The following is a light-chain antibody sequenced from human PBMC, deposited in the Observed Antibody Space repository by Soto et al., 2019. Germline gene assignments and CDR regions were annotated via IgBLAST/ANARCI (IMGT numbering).Light chain of an antibody. J-gene: IGLJ1*01. V-gene: IGLV2-14*01. CDR3: ISYTTSNTRQIV. Sequence: QSSLTQTVSLSWSPGQSLTISRTRNSSYVCGYNYVSWYQQHPGKAPKFIIYDVSNRPSGVSTRFSGSKSGNTASLTISGLQAEDEADYYCISYTTSNTRQIVFGTGTRSPS. CDR2: DVS. CDR1: SSYVCGYNY.